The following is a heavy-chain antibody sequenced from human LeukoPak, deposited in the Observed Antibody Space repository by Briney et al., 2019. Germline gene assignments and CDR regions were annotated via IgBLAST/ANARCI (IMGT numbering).Heavy chain of an antibody. CDR3: AKDGVWQSYYFDY. Sequence: PGGSLRLSCAASGFTFSSYAMTWVRQAPGKGLEWVSSISDSAGHTYYADSARGRFTISRDNSKNTVFLQMNSLRAEDTAVYYCAKDGVWQSYYFDYWGQGTLVTVSS. V-gene: IGHV3-23*01. J-gene: IGHJ4*02. D-gene: IGHD6-19*01. CDR1: GFTFSSYA. CDR2: ISDSAGHT.